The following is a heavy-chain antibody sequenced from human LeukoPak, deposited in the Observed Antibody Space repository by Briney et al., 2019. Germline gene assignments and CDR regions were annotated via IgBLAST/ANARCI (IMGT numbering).Heavy chain of an antibody. CDR2: TNHSGST. Sequence: SETLSLTCAVYGGSFSGYYWSWIRQPPGKGLEWIGETNHSGSTNYNPSLKSRVTISVDTSKNQFSLKLSSVTAADTAVYYCARLWFGEFRDYWGQGTLVTVSS. V-gene: IGHV4-34*01. J-gene: IGHJ4*02. CDR1: GGSFSGYY. CDR3: ARLWFGEFRDY. D-gene: IGHD3-10*01.